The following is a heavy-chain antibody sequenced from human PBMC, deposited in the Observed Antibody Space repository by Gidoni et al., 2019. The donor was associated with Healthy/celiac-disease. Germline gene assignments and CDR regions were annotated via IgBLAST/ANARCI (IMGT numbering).Heavy chain of an antibody. CDR2: INPNSGGT. D-gene: IGHD3-10*01. V-gene: IGHV1-2*04. Sequence: QVQLVQSGAEVKKPGASVKVSCKASGDTFTGYSMHWVRQAPGQGLEWMGWINPNSGGTNYAQKFQGWVTMPRDTSISTAYMELSRLRSDDTAVYYCAIAGVVRGKYFDYWGQGTLVTVSS. CDR3: AIAGVVRGKYFDY. J-gene: IGHJ4*02. CDR1: GDTFTGYS.